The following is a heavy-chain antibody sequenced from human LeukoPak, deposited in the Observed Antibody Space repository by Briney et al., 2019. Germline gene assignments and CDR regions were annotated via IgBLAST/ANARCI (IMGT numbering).Heavy chain of an antibody. Sequence: PSETLSLTCTVSGGSISGYYWSWIRQPPGQGLEWIGNIYYSGSTNYNPSLKSRVTISVDTSKSQFSLKLSSVTAADTAVYYCASTYQRDAFDIWGQGTMVTVYS. CDR1: GGSISGYY. CDR2: IYYSGST. V-gene: IGHV4-59*01. J-gene: IGHJ3*02. D-gene: IGHD2-2*01. CDR3: ASTYQRDAFDI.